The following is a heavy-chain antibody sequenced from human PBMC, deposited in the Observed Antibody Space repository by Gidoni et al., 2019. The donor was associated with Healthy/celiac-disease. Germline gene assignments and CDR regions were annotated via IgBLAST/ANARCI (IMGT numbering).Heavy chain of an antibody. CDR2: IRGSGGST. CDR1: GFTFSSYA. J-gene: IGHJ4*02. D-gene: IGHD1-7*01. Sequence: EVQLVESGGGLVQPGGSLRLSCAASGFTFSSYAMSWVRQAPGKGLGWVSAIRGSGGSTYYADAVKGRFTISRDNSKNTLYLQMNSLRAEDTAVYYCARGDWHRTIVDYWGQGTLVTVSS. CDR3: ARGDWHRTIVDY. V-gene: IGHV3-23*04.